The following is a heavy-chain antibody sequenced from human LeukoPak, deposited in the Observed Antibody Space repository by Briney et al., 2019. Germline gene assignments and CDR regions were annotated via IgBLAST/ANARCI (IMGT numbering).Heavy chain of an antibody. J-gene: IGHJ5*02. D-gene: IGHD4-23*01. CDR2: VIPVFGTS. V-gene: IGHV1-69*13. CDR1: GGTFRTSG. Sequence: SVKVSCKASGGTFRTSGVNWVRQAPGQRLEWMGCVIPVFGTSNYAEEFQDRVTITADESTSTAYMELSSLRSEDTAVYYCATSENPVAIPITWGQGTLVSVSS. CDR3: ATSENPVAIPIT.